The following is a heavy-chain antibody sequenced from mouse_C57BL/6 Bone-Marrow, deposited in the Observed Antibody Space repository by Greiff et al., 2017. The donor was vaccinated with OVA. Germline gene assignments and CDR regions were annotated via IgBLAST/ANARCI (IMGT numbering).Heavy chain of an antibody. CDR2: ITHSGET. CDR3: AGDRSSTCGGFAY. D-gene: IGHD5-5*01. V-gene: IGHV12-3*01. CDR1: GFPITSGYY. J-gene: IGHJ3*01. Sequence: QVQLKESGPGLVKPSQSLFLTCSITGFPITSGYYWIWIRQSPGKPLEWMGYITHSGETFYNPSLQSPISITRVTSKNQFVLQLNSWTTEDTAMYYCAGDRSSTCGGFAYWGQGTLVTVSA.